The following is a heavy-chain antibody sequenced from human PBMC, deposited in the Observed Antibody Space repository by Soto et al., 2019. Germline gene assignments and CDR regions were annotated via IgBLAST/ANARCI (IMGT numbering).Heavy chain of an antibody. CDR2: ISAYNGNT. CDR1: GYTFTSYG. CDR3: ASANCGGDCYLYYYDGMDV. V-gene: IGHV1-18*04. D-gene: IGHD2-21*02. Sequence: ASVKVSCKASGYTFTSYGISWVRQAPGQGLEWMGWISAYNGNTNYAQKLQGRVTMTTDTSTSTAYMEPRSLRSDDTAVYYCASANCGGDCYLYYYDGMDVWGQGTTVTVSS. J-gene: IGHJ6*02.